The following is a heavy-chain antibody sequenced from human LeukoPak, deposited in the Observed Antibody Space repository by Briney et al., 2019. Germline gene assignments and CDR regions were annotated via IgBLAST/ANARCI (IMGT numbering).Heavy chain of an antibody. CDR3: ARPRPPYEDAFDI. CDR1: SHTFTSIG. J-gene: IGHJ3*02. D-gene: IGHD3-3*01. CDR2: ISAYNGNT. V-gene: IGHV1-18*01. Sequence: SVKASCKPSSHTFTSIGTSWERHAPKQGSEWMGWISAYNGNTNYAQKLQGRVTMTTDTSTSTAYMELRCLRSDDTAVYYCARPRPPYEDAFDIWGQGTMVTVSS.